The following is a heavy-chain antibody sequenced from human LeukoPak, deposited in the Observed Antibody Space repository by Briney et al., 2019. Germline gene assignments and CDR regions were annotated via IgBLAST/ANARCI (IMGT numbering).Heavy chain of an antibody. CDR2: INWKTGNG. CDR3: TRRTARWQFDL. CDR1: GFNFDDYA. Sequence: GRSLRLSCAVSGFNFDDYAMHWVRHVPGRGLEWVSGINWKTGNGIYADSVKGRFTISRDNAKNSLYLQMSSLRAEDTALYYCTRRTARWQFDLWGRGTLLTVSS. D-gene: IGHD5-24*01. V-gene: IGHV3-9*01. J-gene: IGHJ2*01.